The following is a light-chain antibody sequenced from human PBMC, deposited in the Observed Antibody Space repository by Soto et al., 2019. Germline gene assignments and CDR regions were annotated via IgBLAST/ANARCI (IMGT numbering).Light chain of an antibody. Sequence: EIVMTQSPVTLSVSPGERATLSCRASQRVSSNVAWYQQKPGQAPRLLIYGASTRATGIPARFSGSGSETEFSVSVMCLRSEDFAVYYCQYCSKWPRDHVGQGTMVDSK. J-gene: IGKJ2*01. CDR2: GAS. V-gene: IGKV3-15*01. CDR1: QRVSSN. CDR3: QYCSKWPRDH.